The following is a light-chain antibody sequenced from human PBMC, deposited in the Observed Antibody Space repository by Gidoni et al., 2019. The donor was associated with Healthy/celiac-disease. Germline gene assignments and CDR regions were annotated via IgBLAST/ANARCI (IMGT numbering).Light chain of an antibody. CDR3: QQYGSSSSYT. CDR2: GAS. CDR1: QSVSSSY. V-gene: IGKV3-20*01. Sequence: EIVLTQSPGTLSLSQGERATLSCRASQSVSSSYLAWYQQKPGQAPRLLSYGASRRATGIPDRFSGSGSGTDFTLTISRLEPEDFAVYYCQQYGSSSSYTFGQGTKLEIK. J-gene: IGKJ2*01.